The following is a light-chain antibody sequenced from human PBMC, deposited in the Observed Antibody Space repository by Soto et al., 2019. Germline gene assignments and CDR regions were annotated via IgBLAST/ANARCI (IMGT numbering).Light chain of an antibody. V-gene: IGKV1-5*01. CDR3: QQYHRSSVT. CDR1: QSLNND. J-gene: IGKJ5*01. CDR2: DAS. Sequence: DKKMNQSPSTLSASVGDRVTITCRASQSLNNDLAWYQQKPGKAPNLLIYDASTLERGVPSRFSGTGSGTEFTLAISSLQPDDFATYYCQQYHRSSVTFGQGTRLEI.